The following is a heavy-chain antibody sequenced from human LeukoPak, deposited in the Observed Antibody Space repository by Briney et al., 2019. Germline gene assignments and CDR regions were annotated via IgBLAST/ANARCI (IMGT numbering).Heavy chain of an antibody. CDR3: ARMPDSSGYYDFDY. Sequence: ASVKVSCKASGYTFTSYDINWVRQATGQGLEWMGWMNPNSGNTGYAQKFQGRVTMTRNTSISTAYMELSSLRSEDTAVYYCARMPDSSGYYDFDYWGQGTLVTVSS. CDR1: GYTFTSYD. V-gene: IGHV1-8*01. J-gene: IGHJ4*02. CDR2: MNPNSGNT. D-gene: IGHD3-22*01.